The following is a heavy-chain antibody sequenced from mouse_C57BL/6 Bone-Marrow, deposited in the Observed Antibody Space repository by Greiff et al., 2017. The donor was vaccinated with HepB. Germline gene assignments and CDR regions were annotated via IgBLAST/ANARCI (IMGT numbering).Heavy chain of an antibody. D-gene: IGHD1-1*01. V-gene: IGHV10-3*01. Sequence: EVKLVESGGGLVQPKGSLKLSCAASGFTFNTYAMHWVRQAPGKGLEWVARIRSKSSNYATYYADSVKDRFTISRDDSQSMLYLQMNNMKTEDTAMYYCVRGNYYGSSYGDYAMDYWGQGTSVTVSS. CDR2: IRSKSSNYAT. CDR1: GFTFNTYA. CDR3: VRGNYYGSSYGDYAMDY. J-gene: IGHJ4*01.